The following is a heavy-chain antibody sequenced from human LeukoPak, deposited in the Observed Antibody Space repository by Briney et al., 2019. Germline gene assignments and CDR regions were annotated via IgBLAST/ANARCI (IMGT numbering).Heavy chain of an antibody. J-gene: IGHJ4*02. V-gene: IGHV4-59*01. CDR3: ASTLQWLAFDY. CDR2: IHYSGST. Sequence: PSETLSLTCTVSGGSISSYYWRWIRQPPGKGLEWIGYIHYSGSTNYNPSLRSRVTVSVDTSKNQISLKLSSVTAADTAVYYCASTLQWLAFDYWGQGTLVTVSS. D-gene: IGHD6-19*01. CDR1: GGSISSYY.